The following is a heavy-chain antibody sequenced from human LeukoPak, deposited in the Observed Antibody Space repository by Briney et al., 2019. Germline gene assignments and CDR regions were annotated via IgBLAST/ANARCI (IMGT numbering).Heavy chain of an antibody. CDR1: GFTFSSYS. D-gene: IGHD6-13*01. Sequence: GGSLRLSCAAAGFTFSSYSMKWVRQAPGKGLEWVSSISRSSSYIYYADSVKGRFTISRDNAKNSLYLQMNSLRAEDTAVYYCARCDSSSWDNCFDPWGQGTLVTVSS. CDR2: ISRSSSYI. CDR3: ARCDSSSWDNCFDP. J-gene: IGHJ5*02. V-gene: IGHV3-21*01.